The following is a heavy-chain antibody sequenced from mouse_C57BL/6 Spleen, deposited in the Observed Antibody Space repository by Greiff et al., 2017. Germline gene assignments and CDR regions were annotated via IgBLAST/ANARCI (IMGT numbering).Heavy chain of an antibody. Sequence: VQLQQSGPELVKPGASVKISCKASGYTFTDYYMNWVKQSHGKSLEWIGDINPNNGGTSYNQKFKGKATLTVDKSSSTAYMELRSLTSEDSAVYYCARGGYGNYDGYFDVWGTGTTVTVSS. J-gene: IGHJ1*03. CDR3: ARGGYGNYDGYFDV. V-gene: IGHV1-26*01. CDR2: INPNNGGT. CDR1: GYTFTDYY. D-gene: IGHD2-1*01.